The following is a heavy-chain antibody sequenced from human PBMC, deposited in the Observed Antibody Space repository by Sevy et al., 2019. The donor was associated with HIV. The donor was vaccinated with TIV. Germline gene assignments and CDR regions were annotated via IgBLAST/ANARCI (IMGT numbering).Heavy chain of an antibody. D-gene: IGHD3-3*01. CDR2: ISSSSSYM. CDR3: ARDQPTPYYDFWSGYGSYYYYGMDV. V-gene: IGHV3-21*01. CDR1: GFTFSSYS. Sequence: GGSLRLSCAASGFTFSSYSMNWVRQAPGKGLEWVSSISSSSSYMYYADSVKGRFTISRDNAKNSLYLQMNSLRAEDTAVYYCARDQPTPYYDFWSGYGSYYYYGMDVWGQGTTVTVSS. J-gene: IGHJ6*02.